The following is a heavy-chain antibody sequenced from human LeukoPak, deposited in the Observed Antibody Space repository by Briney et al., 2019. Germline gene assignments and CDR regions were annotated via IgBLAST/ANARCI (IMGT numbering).Heavy chain of an antibody. CDR3: ARFGLTSSLDY. CDR1: GYTLTNNW. V-gene: IGHV5-51*01. J-gene: IGHJ4*02. CDR2: IYPGDSDT. D-gene: IGHD2-2*01. Sequence: GESLKISRQVSGYTLTNNWIGWVRQVPGKGLEWMGLIYPGDSDTRYSPSFQGQVTMSVDKSISTAYLQWSSLRASDTAMYFCARFGLTSSLDYWGQGTLVTVSS.